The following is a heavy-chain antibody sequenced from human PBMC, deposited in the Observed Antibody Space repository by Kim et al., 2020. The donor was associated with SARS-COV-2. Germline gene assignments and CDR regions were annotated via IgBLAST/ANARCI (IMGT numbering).Heavy chain of an antibody. CDR3: AKDPVSPIAAAGPNWFDP. V-gene: IGHV3-23*01. Sequence: GGSLRLSCAASGFTFSSYAMSWVRQAPGKGLEWVSAISGSGGSTYYADSVKGRFTISRDNSKNTLYLQMNSLRAEDTAVYYCAKDPVSPIAAAGPNWFDPWGQGTLVTVSS. CDR2: ISGSGGST. CDR1: GFTFSSYA. D-gene: IGHD6-13*01. J-gene: IGHJ5*02.